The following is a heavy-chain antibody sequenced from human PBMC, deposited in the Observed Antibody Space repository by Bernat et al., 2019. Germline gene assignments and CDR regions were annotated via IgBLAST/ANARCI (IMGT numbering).Heavy chain of an antibody. CDR1: GFTFSSYT. V-gene: IGHV3-30*01. CDR2: ISYDGSNK. CDR3: TRDTYRRDFFMDI. Sequence: QVQLVESGGGVVQPGRSLRLSCAASGFTFSSYTMHWVRQAPGRGLEWVALISYDGSNKYYADSVKGRFTISRDNSKNTLFLEMDNMRGEDTAVYYCTRDTYRRDFFMDIWGKGTTVTVSS. J-gene: IGHJ6*03.